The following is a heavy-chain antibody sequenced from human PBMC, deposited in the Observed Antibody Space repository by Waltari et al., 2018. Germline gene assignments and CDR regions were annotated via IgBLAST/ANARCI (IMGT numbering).Heavy chain of an antibody. CDR3: ATPSMGNDAFDI. J-gene: IGHJ3*02. V-gene: IGHV1-24*01. CDR1: EYPLLEYS. CDR2: FDPEDGET. D-gene: IGHD1-26*01. Sequence: QVQLVQSGAEVKKPGASGKAPGKVSEYPLLEYSMHWVGQAPGKGLEWMGGFDPEDGETIYAQKVQGRVTMTEDTSTDTAYMELSSLRSEDTAVYYCATPSMGNDAFDIWGQGTMVTVSS.